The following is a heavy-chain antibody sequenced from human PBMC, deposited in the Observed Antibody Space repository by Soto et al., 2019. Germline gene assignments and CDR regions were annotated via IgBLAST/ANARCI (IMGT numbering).Heavy chain of an antibody. CDR2: ISGSGGST. J-gene: IGHJ4*02. D-gene: IGHD2-8*01. CDR3: AKDGLVLMVYAMPTYYFDY. CDR1: GFTFSSDG. V-gene: IGHV3-23*01. Sequence: SLRLSWAASGFTFSSDGMHWGRQAPGKGLEWVSAISGSGGSTYYADSVKGRFTISRDNSKNTLYLQMNSLRAEDTAVYYCAKDGLVLMVYAMPTYYFDYWGQGTLVTVSS.